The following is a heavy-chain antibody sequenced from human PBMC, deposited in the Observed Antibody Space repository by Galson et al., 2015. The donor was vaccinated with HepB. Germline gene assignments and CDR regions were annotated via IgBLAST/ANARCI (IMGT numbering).Heavy chain of an antibody. Sequence: SLRLSCAASGFIFSSYAMHWVRQAPGKGLEWVAVISYDGSKEYYADSVKGRFTISRDNAKNSLYLQMNSLRAEDTAVYYCARGEGRDYSGSPVEGYWGQGTLVTVSS. V-gene: IGHV3-30*04. D-gene: IGHD1-26*01. CDR2: ISYDGSKE. CDR3: ARGEGRDYSGSPVEGY. CDR1: GFIFSSYA. J-gene: IGHJ4*02.